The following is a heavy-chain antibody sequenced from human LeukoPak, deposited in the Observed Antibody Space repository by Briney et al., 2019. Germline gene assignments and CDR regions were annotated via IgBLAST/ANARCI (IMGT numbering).Heavy chain of an antibody. CDR2: IYYSGST. CDR1: GGSISSYY. CDR3: ASLSVSYYYYGMDV. J-gene: IGHJ6*02. D-gene: IGHD3-16*02. Sequence: SETLSLTCTVSGGSISSYYWSWIRQPPGKGLEWIGYIYYSGSTNYNPSLKSRVTISVDTSKNQFSLKLSSVTAADTAVYYCASLSVSYYYYGMDVWGQGTTVTVSS. V-gene: IGHV4-59*08.